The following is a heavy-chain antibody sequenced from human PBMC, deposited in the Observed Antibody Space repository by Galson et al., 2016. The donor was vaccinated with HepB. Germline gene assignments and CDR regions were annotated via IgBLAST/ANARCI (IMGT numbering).Heavy chain of an antibody. CDR2: IKQDGSER. Sequence: SLRLSCAASGISFSTKWMSWVRQAPGKGLEWVANIKQDGSERYYVDSVKGRFTISRDNAKNSLFLRMHSLSAEDTAVYYCARTQRNTDELDYWGQGTLVTVSS. J-gene: IGHJ4*02. D-gene: IGHD6-25*01. CDR1: GISFSTKW. CDR3: ARTQRNTDELDY. V-gene: IGHV3-7*04.